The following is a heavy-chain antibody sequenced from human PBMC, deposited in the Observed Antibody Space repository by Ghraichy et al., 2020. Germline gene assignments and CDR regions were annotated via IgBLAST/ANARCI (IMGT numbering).Heavy chain of an antibody. V-gene: IGHV4-34*01. CDR3: ATHPPTTVASFDC. CDR1: GGSLSGSY. Sequence: SETLSLTCAVYGGSLSGSYWSWIRQPPGKGLEWIGEINHGGSTNYNPSLKSRVTISIDTSKNQFSLKLSSVTAADTAVYYCATHPPTTVASFDCWGQGTLVTVST. CDR2: INHGGST. D-gene: IGHD4-23*01. J-gene: IGHJ4*02.